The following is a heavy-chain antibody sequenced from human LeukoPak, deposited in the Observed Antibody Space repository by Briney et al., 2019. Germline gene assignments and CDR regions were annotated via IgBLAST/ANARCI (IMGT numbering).Heavy chain of an antibody. V-gene: IGHV3-21*01. J-gene: IGHJ4*02. Sequence: GGSLRLSCAASGFTFSSYSMNWVRQAPGKGLEWVSSISSSSSYIYYADSVKSRFTISRDNAKNSLYLQMNSLRAEDTAVYYCARGGNYVWGSYRYTEVDYWGQGTLVTVSS. CDR2: ISSSSSYI. CDR1: GFTFSSYS. CDR3: ARGGNYVWGSYRYTEVDY. D-gene: IGHD3-16*02.